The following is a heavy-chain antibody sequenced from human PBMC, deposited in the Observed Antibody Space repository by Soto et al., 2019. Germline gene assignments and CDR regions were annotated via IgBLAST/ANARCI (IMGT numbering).Heavy chain of an antibody. CDR1: GYTFTSYG. CDR3: ARDRGADARDV. CDR2: ISAYNSNT. V-gene: IGHV1-18*01. J-gene: IGHJ6*02. Sequence: QVQLVQSGAEVKKPGASVKVSCKASGYTFTSYGISWVRQAPGQGLAWMGWISAYNSNTNYAKKPQGTFTMTTNTSTGTADMALRSLTSDDTAVYYCARDRGADARDVWGQGTTVTVS.